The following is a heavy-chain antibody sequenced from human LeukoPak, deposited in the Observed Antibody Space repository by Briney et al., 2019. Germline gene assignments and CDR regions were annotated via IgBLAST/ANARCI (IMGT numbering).Heavy chain of an antibody. CDR1: GGSISSGGYY. D-gene: IGHD3-16*01. V-gene: IGHV4-31*03. CDR3: ARAPRLGVITSLFDY. Sequence: SETLSLTCTVSGGSISSGGYYWSWIRQHPGKGLEWIGYIYYSGSTYYNPSLKSRVTISVDTSKNQFSLKLSSVTAADTAVYYCARAPRLGVITSLFDYWGQGTLVTVSS. J-gene: IGHJ4*02. CDR2: IYYSGST.